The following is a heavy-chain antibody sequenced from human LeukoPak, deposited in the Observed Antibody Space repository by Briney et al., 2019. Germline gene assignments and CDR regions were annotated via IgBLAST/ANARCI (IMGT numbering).Heavy chain of an antibody. V-gene: IGHV3-43D*03. CDR3: AKDIGGGSYFDY. CDR1: GFTFDDYG. J-gene: IGHJ4*02. Sequence: PGGSLRLSCAASGFTFDDYGMHWVRQAPGKGLEWVSLISWDGGSPFYADSVKGRFTISRDNGKNSLYLQMNSLRAEDTALYYCAKDIGGGSYFDYWRQGTLVTVSS. CDR2: ISWDGGSP. D-gene: IGHD1-26*01.